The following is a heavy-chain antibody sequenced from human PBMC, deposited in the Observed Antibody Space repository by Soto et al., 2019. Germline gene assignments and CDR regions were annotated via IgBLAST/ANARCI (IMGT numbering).Heavy chain of an antibody. Sequence: QMPLVQSGPEVKKPGTSVKVSCKASGFTFTSSAVQWVRQARGQRLEWIGWIVVGSGNTNYAQKFQERVTITRDMSTSTAYMELSSLRSEDTAVYYCAARGYSSSWVDYWGQGTLVTVSS. D-gene: IGHD6-13*01. CDR3: AARGYSSSWVDY. CDR2: IVVGSGNT. CDR1: GFTFTSSA. V-gene: IGHV1-58*01. J-gene: IGHJ4*02.